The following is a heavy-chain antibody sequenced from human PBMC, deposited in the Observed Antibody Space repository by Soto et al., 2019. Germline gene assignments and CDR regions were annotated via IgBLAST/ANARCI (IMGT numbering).Heavy chain of an antibody. J-gene: IGHJ4*02. CDR2: TSYDGSNN. CDR3: ARWGTTGGLDV. Sequence: QVPLVESGGGVVQPGTSLRLSCVGSGFTFRSYVIHWVRQAPGKGLEWVALTSYDGSNNFYGDSVKGRFTISRHNSRNTVELHMDSLRFEDTALYYCARWGTTGGLDVWGQGTLVSVSS. V-gene: IGHV3-33*05. D-gene: IGHD3-16*01. CDR1: GFTFRSYV.